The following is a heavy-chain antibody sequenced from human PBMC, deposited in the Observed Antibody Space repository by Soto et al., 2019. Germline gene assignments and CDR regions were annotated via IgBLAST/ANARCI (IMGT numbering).Heavy chain of an antibody. CDR2: IIAYNGNT. D-gene: IGHD3-16*02. CDR3: ARGEITFGGVIVNWYFDL. V-gene: IGHV1-18*01. CDR1: GYTFTSYG. Sequence: QVQLVQSGAEVKKPGASVKVSCKASGYTFTSYGISWVRQAPGQGLEWMGWIIAYNGNTNYAQKLLGRVTMTTDTSTSTAYMELRSLRSDDTAVYYCARGEITFGGVIVNWYFDLWGRGTLVTVSS. J-gene: IGHJ2*01.